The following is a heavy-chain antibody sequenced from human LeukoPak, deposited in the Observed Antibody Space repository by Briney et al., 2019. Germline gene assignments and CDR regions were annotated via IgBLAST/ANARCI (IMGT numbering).Heavy chain of an antibody. D-gene: IGHD6-19*01. CDR3: ARVGPSGIAVAGTQYFQH. CDR2: INTDGSIL. Sequence: GGSLRLSCAASGFTFSNYWMHWVRQAPGKGLVWVSLINTDGSILTYADSVKGRFTISRDNAKNTLYLQMNSLRAEDTAVYYCARVGPSGIAVAGTQYFQHWGQGTLVTVSS. V-gene: IGHV3-74*01. J-gene: IGHJ1*01. CDR1: GFTFSNYW.